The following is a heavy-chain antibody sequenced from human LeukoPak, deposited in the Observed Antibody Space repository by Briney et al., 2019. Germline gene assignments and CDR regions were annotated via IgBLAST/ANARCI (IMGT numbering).Heavy chain of an antibody. Sequence: RGSLRLSCAASGFTVSQNYMSWVRQAPGRGLEWVSLIYADGATHYADSVKGRFTISRDNAKKSLYLEMNNLRAEDTAVYYCATDGAGFDTWGQGVLVTVSS. J-gene: IGHJ5*02. CDR1: GFTVSQNY. V-gene: IGHV3-53*01. CDR2: IYADGAT. CDR3: ATDGAGFDT.